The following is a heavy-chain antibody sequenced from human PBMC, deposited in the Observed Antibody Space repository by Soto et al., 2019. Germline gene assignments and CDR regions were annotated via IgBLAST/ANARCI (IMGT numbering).Heavy chain of an antibody. J-gene: IGHJ4*02. Sequence: WSXRLSCEASGCRFSRFSISLFRHAPGKGLECVSTFSGPGGGTYYADSVKGRFTISRDNFKSSLYLQMSNLRAEDTAIYYCAKGKISNPTPNYFDSCGPGPLV. D-gene: IGHD4-4*01. CDR1: GCRFSRFS. CDR2: FSGPGGGT. V-gene: IGHV3-23*01. CDR3: AKGKISNPTPNYFDS.